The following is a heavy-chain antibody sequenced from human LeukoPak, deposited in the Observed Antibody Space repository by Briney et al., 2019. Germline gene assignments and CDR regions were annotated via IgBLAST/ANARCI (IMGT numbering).Heavy chain of an antibody. J-gene: IGHJ5*02. CDR1: GFTFSDYY. CDR2: ISSSDTT. V-gene: IGHV3-11*04. D-gene: IGHD4-17*01. Sequence: PGGSLTLSCAASGFTFSDYYMSWIRQAPGKGLEWVSYISSSDTTYYADSVKGRFTISRDNAKNSVFLQMNSLRAEDTAVYYCARGLYGDYVGVNNWFDPWGQGTLITVSS. CDR3: ARGLYGDYVGVNNWFDP.